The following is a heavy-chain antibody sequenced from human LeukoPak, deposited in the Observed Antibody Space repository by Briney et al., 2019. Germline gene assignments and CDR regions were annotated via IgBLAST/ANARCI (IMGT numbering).Heavy chain of an antibody. CDR3: AREGDIVVVVAATGRDGTYYFDY. CDR2: ITGGGDTT. J-gene: IGHJ4*02. V-gene: IGHV3-23*01. D-gene: IGHD2-15*01. Sequence: GGSLRLSCAASGFTFSSYTMSWVRQAPGKGLEWVSAITGGGDTTYYADSVKGRFTISRDNSKNTLYLQMNSLRAEDTAVYYCAREGDIVVVVAATGRDGTYYFDYWGQGTLVTISS. CDR1: GFTFSSYT.